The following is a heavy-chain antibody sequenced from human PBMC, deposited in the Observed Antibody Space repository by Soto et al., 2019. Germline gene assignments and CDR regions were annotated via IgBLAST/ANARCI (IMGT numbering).Heavy chain of an antibody. CDR2: IKSKTDGGTT. J-gene: IGHJ6*02. Sequence: GGSLRLSCAASGFTFSNAWMNWVRQAPGKGLEWVGRIKSKTDGGTTDYAAPVKGRFTISRDDSKNTLYLQMNSLKTEDTAVYYCTISGWYRGGYYYYYGMDVWGQGTTVTVSS. CDR1: GFTFSNAW. CDR3: TISGWYRGGYYYYYGMDV. V-gene: IGHV3-15*07. D-gene: IGHD6-19*01.